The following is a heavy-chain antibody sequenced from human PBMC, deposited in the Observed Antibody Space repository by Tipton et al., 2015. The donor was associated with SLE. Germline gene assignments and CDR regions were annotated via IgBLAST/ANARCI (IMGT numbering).Heavy chain of an antibody. CDR3: AANAGSGS. CDR1: GSSFSKVW. J-gene: IGHJ4*02. V-gene: IGHV3-15*01. D-gene: IGHD4/OR15-4a*01. Sequence: SLRLSCAASGSSFSKVWMSWVRQAPGKGLEWVGSSKANTDGGTADYAAPVNGRFTISRDDSKDTLFLQMNSLKIEGTAVYYCAANAGSGSWGQGTLVTLSS. CDR2: SKANTDGGTA.